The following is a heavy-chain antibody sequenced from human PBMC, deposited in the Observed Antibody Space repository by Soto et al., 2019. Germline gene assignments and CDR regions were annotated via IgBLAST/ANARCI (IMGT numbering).Heavy chain of an antibody. Sequence: QVQLVESGGGVVQPGRSLRLSCAASGFTFSSYGMHWVRQAPGKGLEWVAVIWYDGSNKYYADSVKGRFTISRDNSKNTLYLQMNSLRAEDTAVYYCARVQLLTYYYDSSGPGPDAFDIWGQGTMVTVSS. CDR3: ARVQLLTYYYDSSGPGPDAFDI. CDR2: IWYDGSNK. D-gene: IGHD3-22*01. J-gene: IGHJ3*02. V-gene: IGHV3-33*01. CDR1: GFTFSSYG.